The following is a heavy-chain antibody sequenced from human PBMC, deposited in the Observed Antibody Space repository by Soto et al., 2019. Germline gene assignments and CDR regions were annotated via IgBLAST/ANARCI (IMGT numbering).Heavy chain of an antibody. CDR3: VRGRAPILCTTITQWYDF. CDR1: GFDFRSYG. Sequence: QERLVQTGGGVVQPGKSLRLSCVASGFDFRSYGMHWIRQAPGKGPQWVAVIWYDGSHDYYEDSVKGRFTVTRDNSNNNLFLKMNTLRADDTALYFCVRGRAPILCTTITQWYDFLGQGALVTVSS. J-gene: IGHJ5*01. D-gene: IGHD1-1*01. CDR2: IWYDGSHD. V-gene: IGHV3-33*01.